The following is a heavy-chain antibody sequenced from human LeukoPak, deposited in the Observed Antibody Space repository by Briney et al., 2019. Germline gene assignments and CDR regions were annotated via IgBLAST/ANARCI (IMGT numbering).Heavy chain of an antibody. J-gene: IGHJ4*02. D-gene: IGHD2-2*01. CDR2: INQDGSEK. CDR3: ARGYATAFDS. V-gene: IGHV3-7*01. CDR1: GFTFSSFY. Sequence: GGSLRLSCVTSGFTFSSFYMNWVRQAPGKGLESVANINQDGSEKYYVDSVEGRFTVSRDNAKNSLYLHMNSLRAEDTAVFYCARGYATAFDSWGQGALVTVSS.